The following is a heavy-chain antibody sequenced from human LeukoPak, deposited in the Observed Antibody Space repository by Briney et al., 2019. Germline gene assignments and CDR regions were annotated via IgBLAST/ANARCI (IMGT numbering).Heavy chain of an antibody. V-gene: IGHV4-31*03. CDR1: GGSISSGGYY. CDR2: IYYSGST. D-gene: IGHD3-22*01. CDR3: ARGISTRITMIVVVIDTDYFDY. J-gene: IGHJ4*02. Sequence: SQTLSLTCTVSGGSISSGGYYWSWIRPHPGKGLEWIGYIYYSGSTYYNPSLKSRVTISVDTSKNQFSLKLSSVTAADTAVYYCARGISTRITMIVVVIDTDYFDYWGQGTLVTVSS.